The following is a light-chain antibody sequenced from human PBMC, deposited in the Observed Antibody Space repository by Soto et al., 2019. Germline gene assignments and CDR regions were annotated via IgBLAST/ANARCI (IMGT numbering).Light chain of an antibody. Sequence: QSALTQPASVSGSPGQSITISCTGTSSDVGYYNYVSWYQQHPGKAPKLMIYEVSNRPSGVSSRFSGSKSGNTASLTISGLQAEDEADYYCPSYASSSTPEEFGGVTKLTVL. CDR1: SSDVGYYNY. J-gene: IGLJ3*02. V-gene: IGLV2-14*01. CDR3: PSYASSSTPEE. CDR2: EVS.